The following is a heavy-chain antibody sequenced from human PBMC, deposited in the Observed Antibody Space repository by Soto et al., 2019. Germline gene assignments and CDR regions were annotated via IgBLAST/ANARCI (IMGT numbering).Heavy chain of an antibody. Sequence: QVQLQESGPGLVKPSGTLSLTCAVSGGSISTSNWWSWVRQPPGKGLEWIGEVYRTGSTNYNPSLESRLTXSXEXSQXQSSLKLTSVTAADTAVYYCARARATIAAAAIFDCWGQGTLVTVSS. V-gene: IGHV4-4*02. CDR3: ARARATIAAAAIFDC. CDR2: VYRTGST. J-gene: IGHJ4*02. CDR1: GGSISTSNW. D-gene: IGHD6-13*01.